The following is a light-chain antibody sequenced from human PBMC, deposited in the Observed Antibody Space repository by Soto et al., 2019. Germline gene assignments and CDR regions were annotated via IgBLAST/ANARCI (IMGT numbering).Light chain of an antibody. Sequence: QSALTQPASVSGSPGQSITISCTGTSSDVGGYNYVSWYQQYPGKAPKLMIYDVSNRPSGVSNRFSGSKSGNTASLTISGLQAEDEADCYCSSYTSSSPYVFGTGTKLTVL. V-gene: IGLV2-14*01. CDR1: SSDVGGYNY. J-gene: IGLJ1*01. CDR3: SSYTSSSPYV. CDR2: DVS.